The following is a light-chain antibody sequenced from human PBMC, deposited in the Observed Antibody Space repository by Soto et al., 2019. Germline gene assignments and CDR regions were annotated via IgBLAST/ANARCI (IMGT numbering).Light chain of an antibody. Sequence: QSVPTQPPSVSGAPGQRVTISCTGSSSNIGAGYDVHWYQQLPGTAPKLLIYGNSNRPSGVPDRFSGSKSGTSASLAITGLQAEDEADYYCQSYDSSLREVVFGGGTKLTVL. CDR2: GNS. V-gene: IGLV1-40*01. CDR1: SSNIGAGYD. J-gene: IGLJ2*01. CDR3: QSYDSSLREVV.